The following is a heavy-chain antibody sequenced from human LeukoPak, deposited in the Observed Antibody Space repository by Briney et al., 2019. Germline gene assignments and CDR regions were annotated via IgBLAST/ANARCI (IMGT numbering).Heavy chain of an antibody. CDR1: GFTFSSYS. CDR2: ITSSGNTR. Sequence: GGSLSLSCAASGFTFSSYSVTWVRQAPGKGLEWFSYITSSGNTRHYADSVKGRFTISRDNSKNTLYLQMSSLRAEDTAVYYCAKTHYYDSSGVPGDYWGQGTLVTVSS. J-gene: IGHJ4*02. CDR3: AKTHYYDSSGVPGDY. V-gene: IGHV3-48*04. D-gene: IGHD3-22*01.